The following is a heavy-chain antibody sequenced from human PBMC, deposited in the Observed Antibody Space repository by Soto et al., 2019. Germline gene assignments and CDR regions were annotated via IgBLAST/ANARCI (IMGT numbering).Heavy chain of an antibody. J-gene: IGHJ4*02. CDR3: ARDSSSWYYGY. CDR2: INHSGST. CDR1: GGSFSGYY. Sequence: SETLSLTCAVYGGSFSGYYWSWIRQPPGKGLEWIGEINHSGSTNYNPSLKSRVTISVDTSKNQFSLKLSSVTAADTAVYYCARDSSSWYYGYWGLGTLVTVSS. D-gene: IGHD6-13*01. V-gene: IGHV4-34*01.